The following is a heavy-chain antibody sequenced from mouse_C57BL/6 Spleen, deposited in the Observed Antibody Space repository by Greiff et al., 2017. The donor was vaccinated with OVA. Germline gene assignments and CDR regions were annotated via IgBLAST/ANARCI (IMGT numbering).Heavy chain of an antibody. Sequence: QVQLQQPGAELVRPGTSVKLSCKASGYTFTSYWMHWVKQRPGQGLEWIGVIDPSDSYTTYNQKFKGKATLTVDTSSSTAYMQLSSLTSEDSAVYYCARSGLGAMDYWGQGTSVTVSS. CDR3: ARSGLGAMDY. J-gene: IGHJ4*01. V-gene: IGHV1-59*01. CDR1: GYTFTSYW. D-gene: IGHD3-1*01. CDR2: IDPSDSYT.